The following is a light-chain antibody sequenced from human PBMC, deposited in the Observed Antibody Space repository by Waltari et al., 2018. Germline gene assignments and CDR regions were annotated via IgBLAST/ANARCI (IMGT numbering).Light chain of an antibody. CDR3: QTWGTGRV. V-gene: IGLV4-69*01. Sequence: QVVLTQSPSASASLGASVKLTCTLSTGHRSYAIAWHQQRPEKGPRYLMKLNSDGTHTKGDGIPDRFSGSSSGAERYLTVSSLQSEDEADYYCQTWGTGRVFGGGTRLTVL. CDR1: TGHRSYA. CDR2: LNSDGTH. J-gene: IGLJ3*02.